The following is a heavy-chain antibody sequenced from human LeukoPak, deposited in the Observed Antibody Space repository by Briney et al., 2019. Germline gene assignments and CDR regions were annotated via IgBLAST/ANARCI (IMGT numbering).Heavy chain of an antibody. CDR2: ISSSGSTT. J-gene: IGHJ4*02. CDR3: VKEGIPVALDY. V-gene: IGHV3-11*01. Sequence: PGGSLRLSCAASGFTFSDYYMSWIRQAPGKGLEWVSYISSSGSTTYYADSVKGRFTISRDNSKNTLYLQMNSLRAEDTAVYYCVKEGIPVALDYWGQGTLVTVSS. D-gene: IGHD2-2*01. CDR1: GFTFSDYY.